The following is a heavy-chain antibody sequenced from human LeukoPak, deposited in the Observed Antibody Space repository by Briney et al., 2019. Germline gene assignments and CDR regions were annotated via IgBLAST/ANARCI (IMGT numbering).Heavy chain of an antibody. Sequence: PGGSLRLSCAASGFTFSSYSMNWVRQAPGKGLEWVSSISSSSSCIYYADSVKGRFAISRDNAKNSLYLQMNSLRAEDTAVYYCARPEAYGDYGWGQGTLVTVSS. D-gene: IGHD4-17*01. CDR2: ISSSSSCI. V-gene: IGHV3-21*01. CDR3: ARPEAYGDYG. CDR1: GFTFSSYS. J-gene: IGHJ4*02.